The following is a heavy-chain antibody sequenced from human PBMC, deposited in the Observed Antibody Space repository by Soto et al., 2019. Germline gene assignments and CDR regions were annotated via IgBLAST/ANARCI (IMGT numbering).Heavy chain of an antibody. CDR3: ARSSGSAYWFDP. Sequence: APGQGLEWMGWISAYNGNTNYAQKLQGRVTMTTDTSTSTAYMELRSLRSDDTAVYYCARSSGSAYWFDPWGQGTLVTVSS. V-gene: IGHV1-18*01. CDR2: ISAYNGNT. D-gene: IGHD6-6*01. J-gene: IGHJ5*02.